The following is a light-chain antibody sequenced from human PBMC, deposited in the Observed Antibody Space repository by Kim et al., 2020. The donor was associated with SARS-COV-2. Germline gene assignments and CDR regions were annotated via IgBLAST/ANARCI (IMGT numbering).Light chain of an antibody. V-gene: IGLV1-44*01. CDR2: RNN. Sequence: GHRGTISFSGSNSNIGVNTVTWYQQFPGTAPKLLIYRNNQRPSGVPDRFSGSKSGTSASLALSGLLSEDEADYSCATWDDSLNAWVFGGGTQLTVL. CDR3: ATWDDSLNAWV. J-gene: IGLJ3*02. CDR1: NSNIGVNT.